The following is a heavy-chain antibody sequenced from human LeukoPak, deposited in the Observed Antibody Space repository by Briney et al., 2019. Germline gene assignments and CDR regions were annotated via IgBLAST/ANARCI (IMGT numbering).Heavy chain of an antibody. V-gene: IGHV3-49*04. CDR1: VFTVGDHA. D-gene: IGHD1-1*01. Sequence: GRSLRLSCTTSVFTVGDHAMSWVRQAPGKGLEWVGFIRSNAYRGTTEYAASVKGRFTISRDDSKSVVYLQMNSLKSEDTAVYYCSRGPIQLWVHNGMDVWGQGTTVTVSS. CDR2: IRSNAYRGTT. CDR3: SRGPIQLWVHNGMDV. J-gene: IGHJ6*02.